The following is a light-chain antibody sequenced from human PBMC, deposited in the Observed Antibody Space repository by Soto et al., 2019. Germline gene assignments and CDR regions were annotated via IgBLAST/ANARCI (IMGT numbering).Light chain of an antibody. V-gene: IGLV2-14*03. CDR1: SSDVGGYNY. CDR3: SSDTISSVV. CDR2: DVS. Sequence: QSVLTQPASVSGSPGQSITISCTGASSDVGGYNYVSWYQQHPGKAPKLMIYDVSNRPSGVSNRFSGSKSDNTASLTISGLQGEDEADYYCSSDTISSVVFGGGTKLTVL. J-gene: IGLJ2*01.